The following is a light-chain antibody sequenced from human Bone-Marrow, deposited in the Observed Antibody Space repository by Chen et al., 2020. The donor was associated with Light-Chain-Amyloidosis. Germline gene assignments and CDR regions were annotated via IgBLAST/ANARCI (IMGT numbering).Light chain of an antibody. V-gene: IGLV1-51*01. CDR3: GTWDSSLSAV. CDR1: SSNIGNNY. CDR2: DNN. Sequence: QSVLTQPPSVSAAPGQKVPISFSGTSSNIGNNYVSWYQQLPGTAPKLHIYDNNKRPSGIPDRFSGSKSGTSATLGITGLQTGDEADYYCGTWDSSLSAVFGGGTKLTVL. J-gene: IGLJ3*02.